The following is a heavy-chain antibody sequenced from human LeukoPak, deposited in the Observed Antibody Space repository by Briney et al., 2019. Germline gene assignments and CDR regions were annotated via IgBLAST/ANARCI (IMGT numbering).Heavy chain of an antibody. CDR1: GYSISSGHY. CDR3: AGGPRFGELLWHWFDP. D-gene: IGHD3-10*01. Sequence: SETLSLTCTVSGYSISSGHYWGWIRQPPGKGLEWIGSMYHSGSTYYNPPLKSRVTISEDTSKNQFSLKLRSVTAADTAVYYWAGGPRFGELLWHWFDPWGQGTLVTVSS. V-gene: IGHV4-38-2*02. J-gene: IGHJ5*02. CDR2: MYHSGST.